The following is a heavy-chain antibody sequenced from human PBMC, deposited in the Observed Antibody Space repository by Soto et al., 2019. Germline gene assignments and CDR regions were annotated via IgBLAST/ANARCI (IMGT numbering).Heavy chain of an antibody. Sequence: QLHLQESGPGLLKPSETLSLTCTVSGGSISSSAYYWGWIRQPPGKRLEWIASISYSGSTYNNPSLKSRVTIAGDTSKNRFSLKLRSMTAADTAVYYCARQVEVTYFDYWGQGTLVSVSS. J-gene: IGHJ4*02. CDR1: GGSISSSAYY. D-gene: IGHD1-1*01. V-gene: IGHV4-39*01. CDR3: ARQVEVTYFDY. CDR2: ISYSGST.